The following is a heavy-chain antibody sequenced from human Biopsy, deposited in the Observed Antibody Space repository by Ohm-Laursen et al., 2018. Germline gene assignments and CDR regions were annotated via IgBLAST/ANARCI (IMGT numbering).Heavy chain of an antibody. Sequence: PSQTLSLTCIVSGGSVRSPDHRWNWVRRAPGKGLEWIGNIYYSWTTLYNPSLSGRVTMDLDRSTNQFSLKLKSVTSADTAVYFCARAYFYGMGTSNYFLDSWGQGALVTVSS. CDR1: GGSVRSPDHR. D-gene: IGHD3-10*01. CDR3: ARAYFYGMGTSNYFLDS. J-gene: IGHJ4*02. CDR2: IYYSWTT. V-gene: IGHV4-30-4*08.